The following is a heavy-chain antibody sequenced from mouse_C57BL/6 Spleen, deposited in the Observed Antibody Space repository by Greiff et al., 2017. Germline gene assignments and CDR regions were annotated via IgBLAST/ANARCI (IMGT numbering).Heavy chain of an antibody. J-gene: IGHJ1*03. D-gene: IGHD1-1*01. CDR3: ARGNYYGSSYPFDV. CDR2: IDPSDSET. V-gene: IGHV1-52*01. Sequence: QVQLQQSGAELVRPGSSVKLSCKASGYTFTSYWMHWVKQRPIQGLEWIGNIDPSDSETHYNQKFKDKATLTVDKSSSTAYMQLSSLTSEDSAVYYCARGNYYGSSYPFDVWGTGTTVTVSS. CDR1: GYTFTSYW.